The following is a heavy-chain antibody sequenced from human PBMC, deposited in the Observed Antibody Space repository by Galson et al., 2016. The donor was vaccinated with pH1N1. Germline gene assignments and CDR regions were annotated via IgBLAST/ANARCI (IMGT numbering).Heavy chain of an antibody. V-gene: IGHV1-69*13. J-gene: IGHJ2*01. Sequence: SVKVSCKASGGTFGSYGINWVRQAPGQGLEWMGGIIPIFNTAKYAQNFQGRVTITADESTTTAYMELSSLRSEDTAVHYCAREDYHDTDLGDWYFDLWGRGTLLTVSS. D-gene: IGHD3-22*01. CDR3: AREDYHDTDLGDWYFDL. CDR2: IIPIFNTA. CDR1: GGTFGSYG.